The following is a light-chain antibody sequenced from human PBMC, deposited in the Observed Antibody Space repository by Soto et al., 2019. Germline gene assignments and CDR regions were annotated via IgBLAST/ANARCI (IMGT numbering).Light chain of an antibody. V-gene: IGKV1-5*03. CDR2: KAS. J-gene: IGKJ1*01. CDR3: QHYNSYSEA. Sequence: DIQMTQSRSTLSGSVGDRVTITCLASQTISSWLAWYQQKPGKVPKLLIYKASTLKSGVPSRFSGSGSGTEFTLTISSLQPDDFATYYCQHYNSYSEAFGQGTKVAIK. CDR1: QTISSW.